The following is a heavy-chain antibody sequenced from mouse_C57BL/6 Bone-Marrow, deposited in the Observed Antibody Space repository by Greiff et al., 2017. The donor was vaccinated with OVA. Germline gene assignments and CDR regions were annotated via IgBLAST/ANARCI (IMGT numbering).Heavy chain of an antibody. CDR1: GFNIKDDY. D-gene: IGHD1-1*01. J-gene: IGHJ3*01. V-gene: IGHV14-4*01. CDR2: IDPENGDT. Sequence: VQLQQSGAELVRPGASVKLSCTASGFNIKDDYMHWVKQRPEQGLEWIGWIDPENGDTEYASKFQGKATITADTSSNTAYLQLSSLTSEDTAVYYCTTSAGSSYGFAYWGKGTLVTVSA. CDR3: TTSAGSSYGFAY.